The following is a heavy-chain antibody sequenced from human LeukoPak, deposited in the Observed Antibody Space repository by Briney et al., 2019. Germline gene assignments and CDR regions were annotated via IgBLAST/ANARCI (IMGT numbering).Heavy chain of an antibody. CDR1: GGTFSSYA. Sequence: GASVKVSCKASGGTFSSYAISWVRQAPGQGLEWMGGIIPIFGTANYAQKFQGRVTITADESTSTAYMELSSLRSEDTAVYYCATHRSIVGALDVWGKGTTVTVSS. CDR2: IIPIFGTA. D-gene: IGHD1-26*01. V-gene: IGHV1-69*13. CDR3: ATHRSIVGALDV. J-gene: IGHJ6*04.